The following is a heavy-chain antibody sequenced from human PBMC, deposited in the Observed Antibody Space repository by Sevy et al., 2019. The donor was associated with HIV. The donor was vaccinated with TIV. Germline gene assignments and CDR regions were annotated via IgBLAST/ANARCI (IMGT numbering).Heavy chain of an antibody. Sequence: GESLKISCAASGFTFSSYAMHWVRQAPGKGLEWVAVISYDGSNKYYADSVKGRFTISRDNSKNTLYLQMNSLRAEDTAVYYCAREVFCGGDCYSPQLDYWGQGTLVTVSS. V-gene: IGHV3-30-3*01. J-gene: IGHJ4*02. CDR2: ISYDGSNK. CDR1: GFTFSSYA. CDR3: AREVFCGGDCYSPQLDY. D-gene: IGHD2-21*02.